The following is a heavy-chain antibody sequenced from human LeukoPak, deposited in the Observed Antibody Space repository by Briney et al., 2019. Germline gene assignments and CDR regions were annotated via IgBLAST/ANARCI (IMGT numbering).Heavy chain of an antibody. J-gene: IGHJ4*02. D-gene: IGHD4-17*01. CDR2: ISSSSSYI. CDR3: ARDAYGDYSFDY. CDR1: GFTSSSYS. Sequence: PGGSLRLSCAASGFTSSSYSMNWVRQAPGKGLEWVSSISSSSSYIYYADSVKGRFTISRDNAKNSLYLQMNSLRAEDTAVYYCARDAYGDYSFDYWGQGTLVTVSS. V-gene: IGHV3-21*01.